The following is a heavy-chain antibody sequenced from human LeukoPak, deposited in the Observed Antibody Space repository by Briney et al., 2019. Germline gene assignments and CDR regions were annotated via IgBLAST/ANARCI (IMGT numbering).Heavy chain of an antibody. CDR1: GFTFSSYG. CDR3: AKNYDLWSGYTHPYFDY. D-gene: IGHD3-3*01. CDR2: ISYDGSNK. J-gene: IGHJ4*02. Sequence: GRSLRLSCAASGFTFSSYGMHWVRQAPGKGLEWVAVISYDGSNKYYADSVKGRFTISRDNSKNTLYLQMNSLRAEDTAVYYCAKNYDLWSGYTHPYFDYWGQGTLVTVSS. V-gene: IGHV3-30*18.